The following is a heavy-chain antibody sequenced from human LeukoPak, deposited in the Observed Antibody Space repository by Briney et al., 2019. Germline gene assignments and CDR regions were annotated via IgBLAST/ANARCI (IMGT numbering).Heavy chain of an antibody. D-gene: IGHD3-22*01. Sequence: ASVTVSCKASGYTFSSNAINWVRQAPGQGLEWMGWIDTNTGNPTYAQGFTGQFVFSLDTSVSTAYLQISSLKAEDTAEYFCARGYDSSGYFSDWGQGTLVTVSP. V-gene: IGHV7-4-1*02. CDR1: GYTFSSNA. CDR3: ARGYDSSGYFSD. J-gene: IGHJ4*02. CDR2: IDTNTGNP.